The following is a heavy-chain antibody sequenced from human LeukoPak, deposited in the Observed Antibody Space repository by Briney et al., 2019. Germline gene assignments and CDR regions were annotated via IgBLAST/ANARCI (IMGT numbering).Heavy chain of an antibody. V-gene: IGHV3-23*01. CDR2: MSGTGGST. J-gene: IGHJ4*02. CDR3: AKKGLASAGRPPYFDY. D-gene: IGHD6-13*01. Sequence: GGSLRLSCAASGFTFSSYAMNWVRQAPGKGLERVSAMSGTGGSTHYADSVKGRFTISRDNSKNTLYLQMNSLRVEDTAVYYCAKKGLASAGRPPYFDYWGQGTLVTVSS. CDR1: GFTFSSYA.